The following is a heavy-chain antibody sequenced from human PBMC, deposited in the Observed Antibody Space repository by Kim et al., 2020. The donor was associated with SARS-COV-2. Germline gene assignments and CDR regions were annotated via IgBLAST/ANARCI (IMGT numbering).Heavy chain of an antibody. CDR2: IYYSGST. Sequence: ETLSLTCTVSGGSISSYYWSWIRQPPGKGLEWIGYIYYSGSTNYNPSLKSRVTISVDTSKNQFSLKLSSVTAADTAVYYCARASETSYYYDSSGPPTYYFDYWGQGTLVTVSS. V-gene: IGHV4-59*13. D-gene: IGHD3-22*01. CDR3: ARASETSYYYDSSGPPTYYFDY. CDR1: GGSISSYY. J-gene: IGHJ4*02.